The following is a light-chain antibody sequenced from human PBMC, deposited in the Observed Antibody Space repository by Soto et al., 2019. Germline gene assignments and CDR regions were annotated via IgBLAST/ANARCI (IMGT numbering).Light chain of an antibody. J-gene: IGLJ1*01. CDR3: SSYTSSSTYV. CDR1: SSNIGLDY. CDR2: SVN. Sequence: QSVLTQPPSASGTPGQRVVISCSGGSSNIGLDYLCWYQQVPGMAPKLLIYSVNQRPSGVPDRFSGSKSGNTASLTISGLQAEDEADYYCSSYTSSSTYVFGTGTKVTVL. V-gene: IGLV1-47*02.